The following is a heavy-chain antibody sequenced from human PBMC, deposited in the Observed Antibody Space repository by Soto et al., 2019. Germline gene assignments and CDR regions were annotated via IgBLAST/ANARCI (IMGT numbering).Heavy chain of an antibody. CDR2: ISSSGSFM. J-gene: IGHJ5*01. CDR3: ARDPPTGTTLDWVDS. Sequence: GSLRLSCAASGFSFSSDSMGWVRQAPGKGLGWVSSISSSGSFMNYADSVKGRFTISRDNAKNSLYLQMSGLKDEDTAVYYCARDPPTGTTLDWVDSWGQGTLVTVSS. V-gene: IGHV3-21*01. CDR1: GFSFSSDS. D-gene: IGHD1-7*01.